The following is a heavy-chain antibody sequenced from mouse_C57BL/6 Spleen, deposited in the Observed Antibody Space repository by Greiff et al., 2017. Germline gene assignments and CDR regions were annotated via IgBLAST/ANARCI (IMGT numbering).Heavy chain of an antibody. D-gene: IGHD2-4*01. Sequence: EVQGVESGGGLVQPGGSLSLSCAASGFTFTDYYMSWVRQPPGKALEWLGFIRNKANGYTTEYSASVKGRFTISRANSQSILYLQMNALRAEDSATYYCARSEDDYDGSWFAYWGQGTLVTVSA. CDR2: IRNKANGYTT. CDR1: GFTFTDYY. V-gene: IGHV7-3*01. J-gene: IGHJ3*01. CDR3: ARSEDDYDGSWFAY.